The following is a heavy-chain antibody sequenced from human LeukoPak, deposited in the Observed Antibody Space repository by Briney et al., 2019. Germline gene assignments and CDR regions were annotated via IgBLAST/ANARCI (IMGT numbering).Heavy chain of an antibody. CDR3: ARDNGSGSAESDY. CDR1: GYTFTGYY. V-gene: IGHV1-2*02. CDR2: INPNSGGT. Sequence: ASVKVSCKASGYTFTGYYMHWVRQAPGQGLEWLGWINPNSGGTNYAQKFQGRVTMTRDTSISTAYMELSRLRSDDTAVYYCARDNGSGSAESDYWGQGTLVTVSS. J-gene: IGHJ4*02. D-gene: IGHD3-10*01.